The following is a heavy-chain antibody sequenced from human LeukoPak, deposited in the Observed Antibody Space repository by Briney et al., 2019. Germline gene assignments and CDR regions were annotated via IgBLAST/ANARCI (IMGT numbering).Heavy chain of an antibody. CDR2: MNPNSGNT. Sequence: ASVKVSCKVSGYTLTELSMHWVRQATGQGLEWMGWMNPNSGNTGYAQKFQGRVTMTRNTSISTAYMELSSLRSEDTAVYYCAVSSSWLGYYYYGMDVWGQGTTVTVSS. CDR1: GYTLTELS. J-gene: IGHJ6*02. CDR3: AVSSSWLGYYYYGMDV. V-gene: IGHV1-8*01. D-gene: IGHD6-13*01.